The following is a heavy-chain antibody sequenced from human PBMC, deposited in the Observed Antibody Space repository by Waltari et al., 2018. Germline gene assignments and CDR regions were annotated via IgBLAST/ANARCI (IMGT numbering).Heavy chain of an antibody. CDR1: GGSFSGYY. CDR3: ARAPLAYCSSTSCMSDAFDI. CDR2: INHSGST. D-gene: IGHD2-2*01. J-gene: IGHJ3*02. V-gene: IGHV4-34*01. Sequence: QVQLQQWGAGLLKPSETLSLTCAVSGGSFSGYYWSWIRQPPGQGLEWIGEINHSGSTNYNPSLKSRVTISVDTSKNQFSLKLSSVTAADTAVYYCARAPLAYCSSTSCMSDAFDIWGQGTMVTVSS.